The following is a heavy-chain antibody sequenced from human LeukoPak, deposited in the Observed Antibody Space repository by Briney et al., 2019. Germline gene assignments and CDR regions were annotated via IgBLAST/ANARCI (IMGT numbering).Heavy chain of an antibody. J-gene: IGHJ4*02. Sequence: PSETLSLTCTVSGGSISNYYWNWIRQPAGKGLEWIGRIYASGTTNYNPSLKSRVTMSLDTSKNQFSLKVTSVTAADTAVYYCARGAYCGGDCYFDYWGQGTLVTVSS. D-gene: IGHD2-21*02. CDR3: ARGAYCGGDCYFDY. V-gene: IGHV4-4*07. CDR2: IYASGTT. CDR1: GGSISNYY.